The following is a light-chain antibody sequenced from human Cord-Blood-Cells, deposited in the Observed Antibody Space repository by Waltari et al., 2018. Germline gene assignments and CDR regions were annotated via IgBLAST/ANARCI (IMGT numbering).Light chain of an antibody. J-gene: IGLJ2*01. V-gene: IGLV3-19*01. CDR3: NSRDSSGNHVV. Sequence: SSELTQDPAVSVALGQIVSVTCHGDSLRRSNASWYQQKPGQAPVLVIDGKNNRPSGIPDRFSGSSSGNTASLTITGAQAEDEADYYCNSRDSSGNHVVFGGGTKLTVL. CDR2: GKN. CDR1: SLRRSN.